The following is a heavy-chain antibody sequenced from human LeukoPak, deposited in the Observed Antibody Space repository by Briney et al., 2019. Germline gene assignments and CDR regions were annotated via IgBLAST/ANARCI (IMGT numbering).Heavy chain of an antibody. D-gene: IGHD3-10*01. CDR1: GGSISSYY. V-gene: IGHV4-34*01. J-gene: IGHJ4*02. Sequence: SETLSLTCTVSGGSISSYYWSWIRQPPGKGLEWIGEINHSGSTNYNPSLKSRVTISADTSKNQFSLKLSSVTAADTAVYYCARGPGDYWGQGTLVTVSS. CDR3: ARGPGDY. CDR2: INHSGST.